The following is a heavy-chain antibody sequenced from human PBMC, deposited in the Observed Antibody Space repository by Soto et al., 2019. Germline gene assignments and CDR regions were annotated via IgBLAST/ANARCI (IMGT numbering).Heavy chain of an antibody. V-gene: IGHV4-39*01. CDR3: VRQRTPVITQAYFDY. CDR1: GGSVTNSSYY. D-gene: IGHD1-20*01. Sequence: PSETLSLTCTVSGGSVTNSSYYWGWMRQSPGKGLEWIGSVYYRARSYSKSSGKSRVTISVHTPKNQFSLNLNSVTASDTAVYFCVRQRTPVITQAYFDYWRPGALVTVSS. CDR2: VYYRARS. J-gene: IGHJ4*02.